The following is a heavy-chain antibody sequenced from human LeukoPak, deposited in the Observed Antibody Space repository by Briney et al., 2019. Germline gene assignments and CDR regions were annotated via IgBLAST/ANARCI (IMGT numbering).Heavy chain of an antibody. CDR2: IYYSGST. V-gene: IGHV4-59*01. Sequence: SETLSLTCTVSGGSISSYYWSWIRQPPGKGLEWIGYIYYSGSTNYNPSLKSRVTISVDTSKNQFSLKLSSVTAAHRTVYYCAREYLGSSSWFQNWGQGTLVSVSS. J-gene: IGHJ1*01. D-gene: IGHD6-13*01. CDR1: GGSISSYY. CDR3: AREYLGSSSWFQN.